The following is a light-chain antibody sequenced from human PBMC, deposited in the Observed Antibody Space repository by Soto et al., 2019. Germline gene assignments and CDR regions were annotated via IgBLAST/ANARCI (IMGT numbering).Light chain of an antibody. Sequence: DIQMTQYPSTLSASVGDRVTITCRASQSISSWLAWYQQKPGKAPKLLIYDASSLESGVPSRFSGSGSGTEFTLTISSLQPDDFATYYCQQYNSPWTFGQGTKVEIK. J-gene: IGKJ1*01. CDR1: QSISSW. V-gene: IGKV1-5*01. CDR2: DAS. CDR3: QQYNSPWT.